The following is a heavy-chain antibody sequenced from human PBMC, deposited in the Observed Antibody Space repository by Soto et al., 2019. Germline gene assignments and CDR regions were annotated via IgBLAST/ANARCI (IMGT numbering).Heavy chain of an antibody. Sequence: QVQLVQSGAEVKKPGSSVKVSCKASGGTFSSYAISWVRQAPGQGLEWMGGIIPIFGTANYAQKFQGRVTITADESTSTAYMELSSLRSEDTAVYYCASLYGDYVRYYYYGMDVWGQGTTVTVSS. V-gene: IGHV1-69*01. CDR2: IIPIFGTA. CDR3: ASLYGDYVRYYYYGMDV. J-gene: IGHJ6*02. CDR1: GGTFSSYA. D-gene: IGHD4-17*01.